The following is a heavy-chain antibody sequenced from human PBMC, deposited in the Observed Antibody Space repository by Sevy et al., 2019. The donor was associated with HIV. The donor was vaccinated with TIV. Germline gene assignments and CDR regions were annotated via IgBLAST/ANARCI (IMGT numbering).Heavy chain of an antibody. V-gene: IGHV5-51*01. CDR1: GYSFTSHW. Sequence: GESLKISCQGSGYSFTSHWIGWVRHMPGKGLEWMGIIFPDDSDTRYSPSFQGQVTFSADKSINTAYLQWSSLKASDTAMYYCATSRSGYFDSSGYYIYWGQGTTVTVSS. CDR3: ATSRSGYFDSSGYYIY. D-gene: IGHD3-22*01. J-gene: IGHJ6*02. CDR2: IFPDDSDT.